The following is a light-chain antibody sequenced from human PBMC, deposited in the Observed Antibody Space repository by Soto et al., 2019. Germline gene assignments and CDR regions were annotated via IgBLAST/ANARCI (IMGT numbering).Light chain of an antibody. J-gene: IGLJ3*02. V-gene: IGLV2-14*01. CDR2: EVS. CDR1: SSDVGAYDY. Sequence: QSVLTQPASVSGSPGQSITISCTGTSSDVGAYDYVSGYQQHPGKAPKFMLYEVSNRPSGLSDRFSGSKSGNTASLTISGLQAEDEADYYCSSFTTSKTWVFGGGTKLTVL. CDR3: SSFTTSKTWV.